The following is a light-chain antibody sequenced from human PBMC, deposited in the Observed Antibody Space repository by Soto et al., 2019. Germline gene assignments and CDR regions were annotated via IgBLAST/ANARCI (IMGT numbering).Light chain of an antibody. CDR1: QYVGSS. V-gene: IGKV3-15*01. Sequence: IVLRQSPATLSSSPGETATLSCRASQYVGSSLAWYQMKPGQAPRLLMYGASTRFTGIPARFSGTGSGTEFTLTLASLQPDDFATYYCQQYETFSGTFGPGTKVDIK. J-gene: IGKJ1*01. CDR2: GAS. CDR3: QQYETFSGT.